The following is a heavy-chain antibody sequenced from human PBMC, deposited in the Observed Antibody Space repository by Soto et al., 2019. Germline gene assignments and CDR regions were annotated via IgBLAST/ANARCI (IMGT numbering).Heavy chain of an antibody. CDR2: ISAYNGNT. CDR1: GYTFTSYG. J-gene: IGHJ5*02. V-gene: IGHV1-18*01. Sequence: ASVKVSCKASGYTFTSYGISWVRQAPGQGLEWMGWISAYNGNTNYAQKLQGRVTMTTDTSTSTAYMELRSLRSDDTAVYYCARDVAPLVSEVVENSWFDPWGQGTLVTAPQ. CDR3: ARDVAPLVSEVVENSWFDP. D-gene: IGHD2-15*01.